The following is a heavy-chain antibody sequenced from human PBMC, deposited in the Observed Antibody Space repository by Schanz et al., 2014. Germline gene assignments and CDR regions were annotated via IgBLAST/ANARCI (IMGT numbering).Heavy chain of an antibody. CDR2: ITWDGGIT. D-gene: IGHD3-16*01. CDR1: GFTFDDYT. CDR3: AKGAVEMSTCLGGS. V-gene: IGHV3-43*01. J-gene: IGHJ5*02. Sequence: VQLVESGGVVVQPGGSLRLSCAASGFTFDDYTMHWVRQAPGKGLEWVSLITWDGGITYYADSLKGRFTISRDNSKNSLYLQMNSLETEVTALYYCAKGAVEMSTCLGGSWGQGTLVTVSS.